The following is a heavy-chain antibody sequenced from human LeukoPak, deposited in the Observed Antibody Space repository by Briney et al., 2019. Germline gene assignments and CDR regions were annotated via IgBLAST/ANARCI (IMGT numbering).Heavy chain of an antibody. D-gene: IGHD5-24*01. J-gene: IGHJ5*02. CDR3: AKPMALNWFDP. Sequence: PGGSLRLSCAASGFTFSSYSMHWVRQAPGKGLEWVAVISYDGSNKYYADSMKGRFTISRDNSKNTLYLQMNSLRAEDTAVYYCAKPMALNWFDPWGQGTLVTVSS. CDR1: GFTFSSYS. V-gene: IGHV3-30*18. CDR2: ISYDGSNK.